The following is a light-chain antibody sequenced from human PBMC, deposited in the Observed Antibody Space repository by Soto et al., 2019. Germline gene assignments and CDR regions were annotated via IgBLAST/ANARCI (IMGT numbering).Light chain of an antibody. CDR1: SSDIGGSIL. Sequence: QSALTQPASVSGSPGQSITISCTGTSSDIGGSILVSWYQQEPGKAPKLMIYEGSKRPSGVSNRFSGSKSGNTASLTISGIQAEDEGQYYCCSYVGSDTYVIFGGGTKLTVL. CDR3: CSYVGSDTYVI. J-gene: IGLJ2*01. V-gene: IGLV2-23*01. CDR2: EGS.